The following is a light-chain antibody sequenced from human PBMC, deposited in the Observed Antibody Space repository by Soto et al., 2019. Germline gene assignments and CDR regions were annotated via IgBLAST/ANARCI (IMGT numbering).Light chain of an antibody. CDR1: QSVSIL. Sequence: EMFPTQAPASRSLSPRERGTLSCRASQSVSILLAWYQQKPGQAPRLLIHGATTRATGIPARFSGSGSGTEFTLTISSLQSEDFAVYYCQQYNNWPRTFGQGTKVDI. CDR2: GAT. CDR3: QQYNNWPRT. J-gene: IGKJ1*01. V-gene: IGKV3-15*01.